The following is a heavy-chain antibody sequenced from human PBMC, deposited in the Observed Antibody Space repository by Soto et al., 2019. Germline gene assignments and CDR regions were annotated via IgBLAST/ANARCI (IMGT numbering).Heavy chain of an antibody. Sequence: EVQLVESGGGLVQPGGSLRLSCAASGFTVSSNYMSWVRQAPGKGLEWVSVIYSGGGTYYADSVKGGFTISRDNSKNTLYLQMNSLRAEDTAVYYCARDLVGATTEYFQHWGQGTLVTVSS. J-gene: IGHJ1*01. CDR1: GFTVSSNY. D-gene: IGHD1-26*01. CDR2: IYSGGGT. CDR3: ARDLVGATTEYFQH. V-gene: IGHV3-66*01.